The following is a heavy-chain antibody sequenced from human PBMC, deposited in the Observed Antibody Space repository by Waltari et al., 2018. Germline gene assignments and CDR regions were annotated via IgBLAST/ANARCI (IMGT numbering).Heavy chain of an antibody. CDR1: GFTFSSYA. CDR2: ISGSGGST. D-gene: IGHD6-6*01. J-gene: IGHJ6*02. Sequence: EVQLLESGGGLVQPGGSVRLSCAASGFTFSSYAMSWVRQAPGKGLEWVSAISGSGGSTYYADSVKGRFTISRDNSKNTLYLQMNSLRAEDTAVYYCAKDRYSSSSGNYYYYGMDVWGQGTTVTVSS. V-gene: IGHV3-23*01. CDR3: AKDRYSSSSGNYYYYGMDV.